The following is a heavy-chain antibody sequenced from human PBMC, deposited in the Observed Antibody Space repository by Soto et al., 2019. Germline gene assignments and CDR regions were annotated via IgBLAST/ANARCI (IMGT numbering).Heavy chain of an antibody. CDR2: IRYDGTNI. Sequence: QVQLVESGGGVVQPGRSLRLSCVVSESIFSGHGMHWVRQAPGKGLEWVAIIRYDGTNIYYADSVKGRFAISRDNSKNTLYLQMDSLRAEDTAVYFFARDGVGETVFFGYFVYWGQGALVTVSS. J-gene: IGHJ4*02. CDR1: ESIFSGHG. D-gene: IGHD1-26*01. V-gene: IGHV3-33*01. CDR3: ARDGVGETVFFGYFVY.